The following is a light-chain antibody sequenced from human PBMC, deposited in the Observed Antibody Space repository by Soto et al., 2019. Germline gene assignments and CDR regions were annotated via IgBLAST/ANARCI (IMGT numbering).Light chain of an antibody. J-gene: IGLJ2*01. CDR2: KDS. Sequence: SYELTQPPSVSVSPGQTARITCSGDALPKQYAYWYQQKPGQAPVLVIYKDSERPSGIPERFSGSSSGTTVTLTISGVQAEDEADYYCQSADSSGTSRGVFGGGTQLTVL. V-gene: IGLV3-25*02. CDR3: QSADSSGTSRGV. CDR1: ALPKQY.